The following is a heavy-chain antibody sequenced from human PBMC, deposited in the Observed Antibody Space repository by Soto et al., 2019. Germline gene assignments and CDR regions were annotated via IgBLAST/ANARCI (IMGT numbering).Heavy chain of an antibody. D-gene: IGHD3-22*01. Sequence: GASVKVSCKASGFTFTSSAVQWVRQARGQRLEWIGWMNPNSGDTGYAQNFQGRVTMTRDTSKRTVYMELRSLRSEDTAVYYCTSRFFYSNSSAYYITGFDPWGRGPRVTVPS. CDR2: MNPNSGDT. J-gene: IGHJ5*02. CDR1: GFTFTSSA. V-gene: IGHV1-8*02. CDR3: TSRFFYSNSSAYYITGFDP.